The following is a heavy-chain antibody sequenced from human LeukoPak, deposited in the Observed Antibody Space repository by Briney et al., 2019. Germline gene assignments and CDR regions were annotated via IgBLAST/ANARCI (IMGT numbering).Heavy chain of an antibody. D-gene: IGHD2-2*03. Sequence: PGGSLRLSCAASGLPFSSCAMSWVRQAPGKGLEWVTSITDTGTTYYADSVKGRFTISRDNSKNTLHLQMSSLGVEDTAVYYCAKELRGYCSSTSCPGGFDYWGQGTLVTVSS. J-gene: IGHJ4*02. CDR1: GLPFSSCA. CDR3: AKELRGYCSSTSCPGGFDY. CDR2: ITDTGTT. V-gene: IGHV3-23*01.